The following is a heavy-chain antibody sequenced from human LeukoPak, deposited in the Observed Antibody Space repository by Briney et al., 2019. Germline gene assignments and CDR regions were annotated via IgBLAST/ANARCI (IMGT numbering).Heavy chain of an antibody. CDR1: GFTVSTYY. CDR2: IDSGGST. D-gene: IGHD2-8*01. Sequence: GGSLRLSCAASGFTVSTYYMTWVRQAPGKGLECVSVIDSGGSTYYADSVKGRFTVSRDNSKNTLYLQINSLRAEDTAMYYCARGLGYCTSPTCLLPFDYWGQGTLVTVSS. V-gene: IGHV3-53*01. CDR3: ARGLGYCTSPTCLLPFDY. J-gene: IGHJ4*02.